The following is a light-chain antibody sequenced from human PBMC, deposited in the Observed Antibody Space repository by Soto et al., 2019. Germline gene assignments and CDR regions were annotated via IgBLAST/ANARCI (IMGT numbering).Light chain of an antibody. CDR1: QSVSSSY. Sequence: EIVLTQSPVTLSLSPAERATLSRMASQSVSSSYLVWHQQKPGQAPRLLIYAASRRATGIPDRFSGSGSGTDFTLTISRLEPEDFAVYYCQQYGSSPWTFGQGTKVDI. V-gene: IGKV3-20*01. CDR3: QQYGSSPWT. CDR2: AAS. J-gene: IGKJ1*01.